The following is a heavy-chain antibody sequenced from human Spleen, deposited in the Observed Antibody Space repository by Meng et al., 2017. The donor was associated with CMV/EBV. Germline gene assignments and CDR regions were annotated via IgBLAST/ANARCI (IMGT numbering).Heavy chain of an antibody. Sequence: SETLSLTFTVSGGSISSTSHYWGWIRQPPGKGLQWVGNIYYRGDSYYNSSLKSRVSISADTSKNQFSLRLTSVTASDTAVYYCARLSLHDYYYAMDVWGQGTTVTVSS. V-gene: IGHV4-39*01. CDR1: GGSISSTSHY. CDR2: IYYRGDS. CDR3: ARLSLHDYYYAMDV. J-gene: IGHJ6*02.